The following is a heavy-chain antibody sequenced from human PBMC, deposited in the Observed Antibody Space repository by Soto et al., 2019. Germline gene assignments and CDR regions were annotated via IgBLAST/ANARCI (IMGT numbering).Heavy chain of an antibody. Sequence: QVQLVQSGAEVKKPGASVKVSCKASGYTFTGYYMHWVRQAPGQGLEWMGWINPNSGGTNYAPKCHGWVTMTRDTSISTAYMELSRLRSDDTAVYYCARDPKGSGSFDYWGQGTLVTVAS. CDR2: INPNSGGT. J-gene: IGHJ4*02. V-gene: IGHV1-2*04. CDR1: GYTFTGYY. CDR3: ARDPKGSGSFDY. D-gene: IGHD3-10*01.